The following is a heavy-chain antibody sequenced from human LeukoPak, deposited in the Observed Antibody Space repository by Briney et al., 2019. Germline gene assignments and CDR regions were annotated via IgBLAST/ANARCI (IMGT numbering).Heavy chain of an antibody. CDR2: IYYSGST. V-gene: IGHV4-39*01. CDR3: ARGNIVVVPAAIRRYYYYGMDV. J-gene: IGHJ6*02. Sequence: SETLSLTCAVSGGSISSSSYYWGWIRQPPGKGLEWIGSIYYSGSTYYNPSLKSRVTISVDTSKNQFSLKLSSVTAADTAVYYCARGNIVVVPAAIRRYYYYGMDVWGQGTTVTVSS. D-gene: IGHD2-2*01. CDR1: GGSISSSSYY.